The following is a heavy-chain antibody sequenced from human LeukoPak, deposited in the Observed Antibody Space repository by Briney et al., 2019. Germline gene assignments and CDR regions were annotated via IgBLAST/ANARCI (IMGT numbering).Heavy chain of an antibody. CDR3: ARASGRSPNREYMDV. CDR2: FDPEDGET. Sequence: GASVKVSCKVSGYTLTELSMHWVRQAPGKGLEWMGGFDPEDGETIYAQRFQGRVTMTEDTSTDTAYMEPSSLRSEDTAVYYCARASGRSPNREYMDVWGKGTTVTVSS. J-gene: IGHJ6*03. V-gene: IGHV1-24*01. D-gene: IGHD1-14*01. CDR1: GYTLTELS.